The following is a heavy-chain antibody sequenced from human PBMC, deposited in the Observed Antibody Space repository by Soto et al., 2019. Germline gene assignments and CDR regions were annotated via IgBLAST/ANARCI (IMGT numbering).Heavy chain of an antibody. CDR1: GGTFSTYS. V-gene: IGHV1-69*06. CDR3: ASSSGNNYGVGTNYYFDY. J-gene: IGHJ4*02. D-gene: IGHD1-26*01. CDR2: IIPIFGTA. Sequence: QVQLVQSGAEVKKPGSSVKVSCKTSGGTFSTYSIVWVRQAPGEGLEWMGGIIPIFGTANYAQKFQDRVTITADKGTNTAFMELSSLKSEDTAMYYCASSSGNNYGVGTNYYFDYWGQGTLVTVSS.